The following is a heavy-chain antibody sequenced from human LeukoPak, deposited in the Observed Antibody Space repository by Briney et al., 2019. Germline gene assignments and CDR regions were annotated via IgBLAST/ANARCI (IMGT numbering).Heavy chain of an antibody. CDR1: GFSFSSYW. Sequence: GGSLRLSCVASGFSFSSYWMSWVRQAPGKGLEWVANIKQDGSEKYYVDSVKGRFTISRDNAKNSLYLQMNSLRAEDTAVYYCARYCSGGNCWDYWGQGTLVTVSS. D-gene: IGHD2-15*01. J-gene: IGHJ4*02. CDR3: ARYCSGGNCWDY. CDR2: IKQDGSEK. V-gene: IGHV3-7*01.